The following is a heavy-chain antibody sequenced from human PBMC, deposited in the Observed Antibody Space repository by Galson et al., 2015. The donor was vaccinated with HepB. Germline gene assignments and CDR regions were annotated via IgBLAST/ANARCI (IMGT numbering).Heavy chain of an antibody. Sequence: ETLSLTCTVSGGSVSSGNYYWSWIRQPPGKGLEWIGYLYSSGSTNYSPSLKSRVFILVDLSKNQFSLKLSSVTVTDTAVYYCAAGRRIIAAPAITLFDYWGQGSLVSVSS. D-gene: IGHD6-13*01. CDR2: LYSSGST. CDR3: AAGRRIIAAPAITLFDY. J-gene: IGHJ4*02. V-gene: IGHV4-61*01. CDR1: GGSVSSGNYY.